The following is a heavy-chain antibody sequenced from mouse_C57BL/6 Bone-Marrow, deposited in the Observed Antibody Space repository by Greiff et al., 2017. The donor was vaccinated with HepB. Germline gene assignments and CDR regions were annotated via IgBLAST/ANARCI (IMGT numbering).Heavy chain of an antibody. D-gene: IGHD2-14*01. Sequence: QVHVKQPGAELVKPGASVKLSCKASGYTFTSYWMHWVKQRPGQGLEWIGMIHPNSGSTNYNEKFKSKATLTVDKSSSTAYMQLSSLTSEDSAVYYCAKTYYRAYWGQGTLVTVSA. V-gene: IGHV1-64*01. CDR3: AKTYYRAY. CDR2: IHPNSGST. J-gene: IGHJ3*01. CDR1: GYTFTSYW.